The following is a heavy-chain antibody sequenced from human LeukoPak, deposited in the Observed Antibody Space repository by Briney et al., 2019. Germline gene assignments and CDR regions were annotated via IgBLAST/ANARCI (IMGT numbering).Heavy chain of an antibody. J-gene: IGHJ3*02. Sequence: GASVKVSCRASGYTFTGYYMHWVRQAPGQGLEWMGRINPNSGGTNYAQKFQGRVTMTRDTSISTAYMELSRLRSDDTAVYYCARVTAADAFDIWGQGTMVTVSS. D-gene: IGHD2-2*01. V-gene: IGHV1-2*06. CDR2: INPNSGGT. CDR3: ARVTAADAFDI. CDR1: GYTFTGYY.